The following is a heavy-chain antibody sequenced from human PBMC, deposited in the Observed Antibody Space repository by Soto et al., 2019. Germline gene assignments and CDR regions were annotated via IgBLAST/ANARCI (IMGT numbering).Heavy chain of an antibody. CDR1: GFFLSNNW. J-gene: IGHJ6*02. CDR2: ISASGDYT. D-gene: IGHD3-10*01. CDR3: ARSSGWRQVGFYNYGLDV. Sequence: QVQLVESGGGWVKPGESLRLSCIGSGFFLSNNWMTWIRQAPGKGLEWVSYISASGDYTIYADSLKGRFTISRDNARNSLWLQIISLTAEDTAVYYCARSSGWRQVGFYNYGLDVWGQGTTVIVSS. V-gene: IGHV3-11*06.